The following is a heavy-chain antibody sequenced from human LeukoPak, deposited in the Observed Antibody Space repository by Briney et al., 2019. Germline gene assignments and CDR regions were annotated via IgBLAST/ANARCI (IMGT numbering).Heavy chain of an antibody. CDR2: ISRSATTI. D-gene: IGHD5-18*01. J-gene: IGHJ4*02. V-gene: IGHV3-48*03. CDR1: GFTFSSYE. Sequence: PGGSLRLPCAASGFTFSSYEMNWVRQAPGKGLEWVSSISRSATTIYYADSVKGRFTISRDNAKNSLYLQMNSLRAEDTAVYYCARDLSGVTGYTYGRGIDYWGQGTLVTVSS. CDR3: ARDLSGVTGYTYGRGIDY.